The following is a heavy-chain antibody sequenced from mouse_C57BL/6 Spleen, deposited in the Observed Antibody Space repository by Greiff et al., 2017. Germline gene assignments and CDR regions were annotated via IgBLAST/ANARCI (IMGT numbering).Heavy chain of an antibody. CDR1: GYSITSGYD. CDR2: LSYSGST. Sequence: EVQLQESGPGMVKPSPSLSLTCTVTGYSITSGYDWHWIRHFPGNKLEWMGYLSYSGSTNYNPSLKSRISITHDTSKNHFFLKLNSVTTEDTATYYCARDGGSSYYWYFDVWGTGTTVTVSS. CDR3: ARDGGSSYYWYFDV. J-gene: IGHJ1*03. V-gene: IGHV3-1*01. D-gene: IGHD1-1*01.